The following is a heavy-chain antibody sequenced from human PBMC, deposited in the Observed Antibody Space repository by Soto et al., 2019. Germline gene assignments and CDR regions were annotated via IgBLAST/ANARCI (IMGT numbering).Heavy chain of an antibody. CDR1: GFSVRTNY. J-gene: IGHJ4*02. CDR3: ARAGVTPDFFDY. CDR2: FESGGSI. Sequence: GGSLRLSCAASGFSVRTNYMSWVRQARGKGLEWVSVFESGGSIYYADSVKGRFIISRDYARNTVDLQLNSLRADDTAVYYCARAGVTPDFFDYWGQGTLVTVSS. V-gene: IGHV3-53*01. D-gene: IGHD2-21*02.